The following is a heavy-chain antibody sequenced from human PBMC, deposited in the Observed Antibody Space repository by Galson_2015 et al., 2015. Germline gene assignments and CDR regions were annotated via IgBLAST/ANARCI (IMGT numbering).Heavy chain of an antibody. J-gene: IGHJ2*01. CDR3: ARVWGVTIVGVNHWYLDL. V-gene: IGHV3-7*03. CDR2: IRQDGGET. CDR1: GFTLSSYW. D-gene: IGHD3-3*01. Sequence: SLRLSCAASGFTLSSYWMSWVRQAPGKGLEWVANIRQDGGETYYVDSVKDRFTISRDNTKNSLYLQMNSLRAEDTAVYYCARVWGVTIVGVNHWYLDLWGRASLVIVSP.